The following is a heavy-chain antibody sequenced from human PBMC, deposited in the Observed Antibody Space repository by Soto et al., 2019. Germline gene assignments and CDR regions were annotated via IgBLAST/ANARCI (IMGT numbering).Heavy chain of an antibody. Sequence: EVQLVESGGGLVQPGGSLRLSCEASGFTFSDYWIHWVRQVPGKGLVWVSRIKGDGSSINYADSVKGRFTISRDNAKNTLYLQMNSLRAEDTAVYYCARGILRHYGFDVWGQGTMVTVSS. J-gene: IGHJ3*01. CDR2: IKGDGSSI. CDR3: ARGILRHYGFDV. V-gene: IGHV3-74*01. D-gene: IGHD3-10*01. CDR1: GFTFSDYW.